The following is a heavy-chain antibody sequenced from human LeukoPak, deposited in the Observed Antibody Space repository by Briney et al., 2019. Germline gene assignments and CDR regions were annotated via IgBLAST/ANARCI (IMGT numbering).Heavy chain of an antibody. CDR1: GFTFSSYS. CDR2: ISSSSSYI. Sequence: PGGSLRLSCAASGFTFSSYSMNWVRQAPGKGPEWVSSISSSSSYIYYADSVNGRFTISRDNAKNSLYLQMNSLRAEDTAVYYCARDPVRGVIIDNWFDPWGQGTLVTVSS. J-gene: IGHJ5*02. V-gene: IGHV3-21*01. CDR3: ARDPVRGVIIDNWFDP. D-gene: IGHD3-10*01.